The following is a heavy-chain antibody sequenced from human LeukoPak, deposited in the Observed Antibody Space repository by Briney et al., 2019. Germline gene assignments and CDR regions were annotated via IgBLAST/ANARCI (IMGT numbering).Heavy chain of an antibody. J-gene: IGHJ4*02. CDR1: GFTFSTHW. CDR2: IKHDGSEK. V-gene: IGHV3-7*04. Sequence: PGGSLRLSCAASGFTFSTHWMSWVRQAPGKGLEWVANIKHDGSEKFYVDSVKGRFTISRDDAKNSLYLQLNSLRDEDTAVYYCARITGLAAANDYWGQGTLVTVSS. CDR3: ARITGLAAANDY. D-gene: IGHD6-25*01.